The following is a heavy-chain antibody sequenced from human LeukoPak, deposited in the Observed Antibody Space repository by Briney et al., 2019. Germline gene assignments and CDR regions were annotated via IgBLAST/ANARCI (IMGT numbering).Heavy chain of an antibody. V-gene: IGHV1-24*01. CDR3: ATPLPSVGGWSYQNYYYYYGMTS. Sequence: ASVKVSCKVSGYTLTELSMHWVRQAPGKGLEWMGGFDPEDGETNYAQKFQGRVTMTEDTSTDTAYMELSSLRSEDTAVYYCATPLPSVGGWSYQNYYYYYGMTSGAKGPRSPSP. J-gene: IGHJ6*02. D-gene: IGHD1-26*01. CDR2: FDPEDGET. CDR1: GYTLTELS.